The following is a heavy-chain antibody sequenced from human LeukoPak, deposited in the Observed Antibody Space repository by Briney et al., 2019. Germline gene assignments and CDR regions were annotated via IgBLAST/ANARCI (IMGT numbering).Heavy chain of an antibody. J-gene: IGHJ4*02. CDR1: GLTFSTYW. CDR2: IKQDGSEK. Sequence: GGSLRLSCAASGLTFSTYWMSWVRQAPGKGLEWVANIKQDGSEKYYVDSVKGRFTISRDNAKNALYLQMNSLRAEDTAMYYCARASAGNDYWGQGTLVTVSS. CDR3: ARASAGNDY. V-gene: IGHV3-7*01. D-gene: IGHD6-13*01.